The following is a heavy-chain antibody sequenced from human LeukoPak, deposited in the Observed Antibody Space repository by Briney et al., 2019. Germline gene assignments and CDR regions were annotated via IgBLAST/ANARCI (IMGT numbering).Heavy chain of an antibody. V-gene: IGHV1-69*13. CDR1: GGIFSSYA. CDR3: ARESGSCSVQYFQH. Sequence: SVKVSCKASGGIFSSYAISLVRQAPGQGLEWMGGIVPIFGTANYAQKFQGRVTITADESTSTAYMELSSLRSEDTAVYYCARESGSCSVQYFQHWGQGTLVTVSS. D-gene: IGHD1-26*01. CDR2: IVPIFGTA. J-gene: IGHJ1*01.